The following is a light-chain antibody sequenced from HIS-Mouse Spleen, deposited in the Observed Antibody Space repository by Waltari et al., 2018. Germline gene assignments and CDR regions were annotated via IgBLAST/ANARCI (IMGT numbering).Light chain of an antibody. CDR1: SSDVGGYNY. CDR3: SSYTSSSFNVV. Sequence: QSALTQPASVSGSPGQSITISCTGTSSDVGGYNYVSWYQQHPGKAPKLMIYAVSHRPSWVLNRFAGSKSGNTASRTISGLQAEDEADYYCSSYTSSSFNVVFGGGTKLTVL. V-gene: IGLV2-14*03. J-gene: IGLJ2*01. CDR2: AVS.